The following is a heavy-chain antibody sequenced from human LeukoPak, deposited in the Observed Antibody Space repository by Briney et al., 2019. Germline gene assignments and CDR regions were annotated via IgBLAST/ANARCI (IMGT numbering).Heavy chain of an antibody. J-gene: IGHJ6*03. V-gene: IGHV3-33*01. CDR2: IWYDGSNK. CDR3: ARVDYSRTPYYYYYMDV. Sequence: PGRSLRLSCAASGFTFSSYGMHWVRQAPSKGLEWVAVIWYDGSNKYYADSVKGRFTISRDNSKNTLYLQMNSLRAEDTAVYYCARVDYSRTPYYYYYMDVWGKGTTVTVSS. CDR1: GFTFSSYG. D-gene: IGHD4-11*01.